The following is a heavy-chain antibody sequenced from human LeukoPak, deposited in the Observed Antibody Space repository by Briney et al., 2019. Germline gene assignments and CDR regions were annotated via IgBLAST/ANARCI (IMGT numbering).Heavy chain of an antibody. V-gene: IGHV3-48*03. CDR2: ISSGGATI. J-gene: IGHJ4*02. CDR1: GFSFSTYE. CDR3: ARWPIAAAPPVYYFDY. Sequence: GGSLRLSCAASGFSFSTYEVTWVRQAPGKGLEWVSSISSGGATIYYADSVKGRFTISRDNAKNSLYLQMNSLRAEDTAVYYCARWPIAAAPPVYYFDYWGQGTLVTVSS. D-gene: IGHD6-13*01.